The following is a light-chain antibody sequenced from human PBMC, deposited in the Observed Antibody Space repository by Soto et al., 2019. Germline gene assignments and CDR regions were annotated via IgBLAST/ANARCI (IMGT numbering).Light chain of an antibody. CDR2: DAS. V-gene: IGKV1-5*01. J-gene: IGKJ1*01. CDR3: IQYYGYASWT. CDR1: QSINNL. Sequence: DIQMTQSPSTLSASVGDRVTITCRASQSINNLLAWYQQRPGKAPKFLMYDASILECGVQSKFSGSASGTAFTLTISRLEADDFATYYCIQYYGYASWTFGQGTRVDIK.